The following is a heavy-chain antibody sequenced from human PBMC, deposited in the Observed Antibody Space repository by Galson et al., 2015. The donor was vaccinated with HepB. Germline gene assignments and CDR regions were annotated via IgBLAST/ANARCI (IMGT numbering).Heavy chain of an antibody. CDR1: GFTFSSYA. J-gene: IGHJ4*02. D-gene: IGHD2-21*02. CDR2: ISYDGSNK. Sequence: SLRLSCAASGFTFSSYAMHWVRQAPGKGLEWVAVISYDGSNKYYADSVKGRFTVSRDNSKNTLYLQMNSLRAEDTAVYYCARGANDGSRLHIVVVTAITHFNYWGQGTLVTVSS. CDR3: ARGANDGSRLHIVVVTAITHFNY. V-gene: IGHV3-30-3*01.